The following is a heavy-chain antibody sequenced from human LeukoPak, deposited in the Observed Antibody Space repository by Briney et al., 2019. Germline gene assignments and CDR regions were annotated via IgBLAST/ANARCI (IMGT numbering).Heavy chain of an antibody. CDR1: GYIFTDYY. Sequence: ASVKVSCKASGYIFTDYYMHWVRQAPGQGLEWMGWINPKSDGTKYAQKFQGRVTMTRDTSISTAYMELSRLRSDDTAVYYCARAGLIAAASNYMDVWGKGTTVTVSS. CDR3: ARAGLIAAASNYMDV. J-gene: IGHJ6*03. V-gene: IGHV1-2*02. CDR2: INPKSDGT. D-gene: IGHD6-13*01.